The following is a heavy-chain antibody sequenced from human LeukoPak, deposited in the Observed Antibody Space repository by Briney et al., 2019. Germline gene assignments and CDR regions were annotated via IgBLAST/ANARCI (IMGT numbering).Heavy chain of an antibody. J-gene: IGHJ5*02. CDR3: ARGPKQQLSRGGRYNWFDP. CDR2: INHSGST. Sequence: PSETLSLTCAVYGGSFSGYYWSWIRQPPGKGLEWIGEINHSGSTNYNPSLKSRVTISVDTSKNQFSLKLSSVTAADTAVYYCARGPKQQLSRGGRYNWFDPWGQGTLVTVSS. CDR1: GGSFSGYY. D-gene: IGHD6-13*01. V-gene: IGHV4-34*01.